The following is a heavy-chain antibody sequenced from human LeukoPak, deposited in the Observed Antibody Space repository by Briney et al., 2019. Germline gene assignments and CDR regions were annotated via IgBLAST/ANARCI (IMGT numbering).Heavy chain of an antibody. D-gene: IGHD2-21*02. J-gene: IGHJ4*02. CDR1: GASISSDY. CDR2: ISTSGST. CDR3: ARETDFDC. Sequence: TSETLSLTCTVSGASISSDYWGWIRHPAGKGLEWIGRISTSGSTNYNPSFQSRVTMSVDTSKNQFSLKLNSVTAADTAVYYCARETDFDCWGQGTLVTVSS. V-gene: IGHV4-4*07.